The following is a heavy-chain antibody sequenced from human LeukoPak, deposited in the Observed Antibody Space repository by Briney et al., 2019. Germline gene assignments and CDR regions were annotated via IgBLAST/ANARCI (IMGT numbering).Heavy chain of an antibody. CDR3: ARQGGSSLNFDY. CDR1: GYTFTSYY. CDR2: INPSGGST. J-gene: IGHJ4*02. V-gene: IGHV1-46*01. D-gene: IGHD1-26*01. Sequence: ASVKVSCKASGYTFTSYYMHWVRQAPGQGLEWMGIINPSGGSTSYAQKFQGRVTMTRNTSISTAYMELSMLTSDETALYYCARQGGSSLNFDYWGQGTLVTVSS.